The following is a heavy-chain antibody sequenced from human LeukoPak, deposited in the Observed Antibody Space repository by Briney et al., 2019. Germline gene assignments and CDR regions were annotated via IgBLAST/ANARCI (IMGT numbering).Heavy chain of an antibody. Sequence: SETLSLTCAVYGGSFSGYYWSWIRQPPGKGLEWIGEINHSGSTNYNPSLKSRVTISVDTSKNQFSLKLSSVTAADTAVYYCARSEPLYYDFWSGHSNWFDPWGQGTLVTVSS. CDR2: INHSGST. CDR1: GGSFSGYY. V-gene: IGHV4-34*01. J-gene: IGHJ5*02. CDR3: ARSEPLYYDFWSGHSNWFDP. D-gene: IGHD3-3*01.